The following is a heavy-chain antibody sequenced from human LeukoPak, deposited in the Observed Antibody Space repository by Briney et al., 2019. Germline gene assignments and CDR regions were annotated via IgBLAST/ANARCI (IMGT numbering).Heavy chain of an antibody. CDR1: GFTFDDYA. V-gene: IGHV3-9*01. Sequence: GGSLRLSCAASGFTFDDYAMHWVRQAPGKGLEWVSGISWNSGSIGYADSVKGRFTISRDNAKNSLYLQMNSLRAEDTALYYCAKDIPPGYFDYWGQGTLVTVSS. CDR2: ISWNSGSI. J-gene: IGHJ4*02. D-gene: IGHD3-10*01. CDR3: AKDIPPGYFDY.